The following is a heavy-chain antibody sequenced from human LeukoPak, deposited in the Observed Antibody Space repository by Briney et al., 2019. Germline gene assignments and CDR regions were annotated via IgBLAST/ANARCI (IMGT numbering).Heavy chain of an antibody. CDR3: AKNVAAAGKGPEYYYYMDV. J-gene: IGHJ6*03. CDR2: INPNSGGT. D-gene: IGHD6-13*01. Sequence: ASVKVSCKASGYTFTGYYMHWVRQAPGQGLEWMGWINPNSGGTNYAQKFQGRVTMTRDTSISTAYMELSRLRSDDTAVYYCAKNVAAAGKGPEYYYYMDVWGKGTTVTVSS. V-gene: IGHV1-2*02. CDR1: GYTFTGYY.